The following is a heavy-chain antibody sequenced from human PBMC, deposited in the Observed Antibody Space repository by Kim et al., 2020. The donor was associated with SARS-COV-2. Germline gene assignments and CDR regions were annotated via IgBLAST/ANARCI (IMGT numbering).Heavy chain of an antibody. V-gene: IGHV4-59*13. CDR1: GGSISSYY. CDR2: IYYSGST. J-gene: IGHJ6*02. CDR3: AASDYRYYYYYYGMDV. D-gene: IGHD3-16*01. Sequence: SETLSLTCTVSGGSISSYYWSWIRQPPGKGLEWIGYIYYSGSTNYNPSLKSRVTISVDTSKNQFSLKLSSVTAADTAVYYCAASDYRYYYYYYGMDVWGQGTTVTVSS.